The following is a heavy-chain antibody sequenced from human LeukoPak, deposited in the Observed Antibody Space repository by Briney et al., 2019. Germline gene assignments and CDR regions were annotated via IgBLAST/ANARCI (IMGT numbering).Heavy chain of an antibody. CDR3: ASFGLWSEYFQH. J-gene: IGHJ1*01. Sequence: PSETLSLTCTVSGGSISSRYWSWIRQPPGKGLEWIGYIYYSGSTNYNPSLKSRVTISVDTSKNQFSLKLSSVTAADTAVYYCASFGLWSEYFQHWGQGTLVIVSS. V-gene: IGHV4-59*11. D-gene: IGHD3-16*01. CDR2: IYYSGST. CDR1: GGSISSRY.